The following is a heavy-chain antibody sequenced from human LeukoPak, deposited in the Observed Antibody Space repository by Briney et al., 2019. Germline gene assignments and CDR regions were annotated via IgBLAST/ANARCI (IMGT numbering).Heavy chain of an antibody. CDR3: VGGSGYLIEY. V-gene: IGHV3-74*01. CDR2: INSDGSST. CDR1: GFTFSTYW. J-gene: IGHJ4*02. Sequence: GGSLRLSCAASGFTFSTYWMHWVRQAPGKGLVWVSRINSDGSSTSYADSVKGRFTISRDNAKNSLYLQMNSLRDEDTAVYYCVGGSGYLIEYWGQGTLVTVSS. D-gene: IGHD3-22*01.